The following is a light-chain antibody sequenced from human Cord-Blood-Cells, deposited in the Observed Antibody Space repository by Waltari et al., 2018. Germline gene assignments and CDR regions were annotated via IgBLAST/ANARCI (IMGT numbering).Light chain of an antibody. CDR1: SSDVGSYNL. V-gene: IGLV2-23*02. Sequence: QSALTQPASVSGSPGQSITISCTGTSSDVGSYNLVSWYQQHPGKAPKLMIYEVSKRPSGVSKRFSGSKSVNTASLTISGLQAEDEADYYCCSYAGSSTHYVFGTGTKVTVL. CDR2: EVS. CDR3: CSYAGSSTHYV. J-gene: IGLJ1*01.